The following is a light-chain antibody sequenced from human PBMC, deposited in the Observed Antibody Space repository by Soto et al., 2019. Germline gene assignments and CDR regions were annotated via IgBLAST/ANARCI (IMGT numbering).Light chain of an antibody. Sequence: EIVLTQSPGTLSLSPWERATLSCRASQSVSNNYLAWYQQKPGQAPRLLIYGASTRATGIPARFSGSGSGTDFTLTISRLEPEDFAVYYCQQYGSSPPWTFGQGTKGGYQ. J-gene: IGKJ1*01. CDR2: GAS. V-gene: IGKV3-20*01. CDR3: QQYGSSPPWT. CDR1: QSVSNNY.